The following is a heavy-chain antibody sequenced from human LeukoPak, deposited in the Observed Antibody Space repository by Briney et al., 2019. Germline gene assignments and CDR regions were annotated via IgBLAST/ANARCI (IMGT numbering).Heavy chain of an antibody. CDR1: GFTFSSYG. CDR3: AKWWGIAVDHFDY. Sequence: GGSLRLSCAASGFTFSSYGMSWVRQAPGKGLEWVSAISGSGGSTYYAASVKGRFTISRDNYKNTLYLQMNSLRAEDTAVYYCAKWWGIAVDHFDYWGQGTLVTVSS. V-gene: IGHV3-23*01. CDR2: ISGSGGST. D-gene: IGHD6-19*01. J-gene: IGHJ4*02.